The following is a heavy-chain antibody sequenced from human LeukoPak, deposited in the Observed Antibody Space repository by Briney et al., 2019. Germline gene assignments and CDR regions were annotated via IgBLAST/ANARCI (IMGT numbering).Heavy chain of an antibody. J-gene: IGHJ4*02. V-gene: IGHV3-23*01. CDR2: ISGSGGST. CDR3: AKDMGYDSSGYLDY. D-gene: IGHD3-22*01. CDR1: GFTFSSYA. Sequence: PGGSLRLSCAASGFTFSSYAMSWVRQAPGKGLEWVSAISGSGGSTYYADSVKGRFTISRDNAKNSLYLQMNSLRAEDTALYYCAKDMGYDSSGYLDYWGQGTLVTVSS.